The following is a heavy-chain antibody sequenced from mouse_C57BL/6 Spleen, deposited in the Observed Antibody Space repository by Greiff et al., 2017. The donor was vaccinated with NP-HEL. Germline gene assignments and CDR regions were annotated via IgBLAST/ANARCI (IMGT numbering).Heavy chain of an antibody. CDR1: GYTFTDYY. CDR2: INPNNGGT. D-gene: IGHD1-1*01. V-gene: IGHV1-26*01. CDR3: ARSVYYQDY. J-gene: IGHJ2*01. Sequence: EVKLQQSGPELVKPGASVKISCKASGYTFTDYYMNWVKQSHGKSLEWIGDINPNNGGTSYNQKFKGKATLTVDQSSSTAYMELRSLTSEDSAVYYCARSVYYQDYWGQGTTLTVSS.